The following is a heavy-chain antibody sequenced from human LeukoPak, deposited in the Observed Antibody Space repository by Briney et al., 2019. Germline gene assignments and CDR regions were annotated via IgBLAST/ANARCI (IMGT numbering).Heavy chain of an antibody. Sequence: GGSLRLSCAASGFTVSSKYMSWVRQAPGKGLEWVSVIYSGGSTYYADSVKGRFTISRDNSKNTVYLQMNSLRAEDTAVYYCAGLLIAAAGTLDYWGQGTLVAVSS. CDR2: IYSGGST. D-gene: IGHD6-13*01. CDR3: AGLLIAAAGTLDY. V-gene: IGHV3-66*01. CDR1: GFTVSSKY. J-gene: IGHJ4*02.